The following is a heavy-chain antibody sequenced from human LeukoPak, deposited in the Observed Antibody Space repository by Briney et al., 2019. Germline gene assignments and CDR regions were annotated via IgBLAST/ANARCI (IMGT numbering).Heavy chain of an antibody. CDR2: ISYGGST. Sequence: PSETLSLTCTVSGGSISSSNYYCGWVRQPPGKGLEWIGSISYGGSTYYNPSPKSRVTISIDTSKTQFSLELTSVTAADTAVYYCVRTDYGGSFDRWGQGTLVTVSS. CDR3: VRTDYGGSFDR. D-gene: IGHD4-23*01. J-gene: IGHJ4*02. V-gene: IGHV4-39*01. CDR1: GGSISSSNYY.